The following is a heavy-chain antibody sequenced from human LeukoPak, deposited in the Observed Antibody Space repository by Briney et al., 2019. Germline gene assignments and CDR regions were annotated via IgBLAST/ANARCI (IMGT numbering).Heavy chain of an antibody. J-gene: IGHJ6*02. Sequence: PGGSLRLSCAASGFTFSSYSMNWVRQAPGKGLEWVSSISSSSSYIYYADSVKGRFTISRDNAKNTLYLQMNSLRAEDTAVYYCAKEYYDILTGLSGSYYYYGMDVWGQGTTVTVSS. D-gene: IGHD3-9*01. CDR2: ISSSSSYI. CDR1: GFTFSSYS. CDR3: AKEYYDILTGLSGSYYYYGMDV. V-gene: IGHV3-21*01.